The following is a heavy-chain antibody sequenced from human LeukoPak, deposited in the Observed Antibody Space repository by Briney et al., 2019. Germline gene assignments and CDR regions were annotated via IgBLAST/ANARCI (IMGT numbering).Heavy chain of an antibody. V-gene: IGHV4-61*01. CDR3: ARDGLAMVKYFDY. CDR2: IYYSGST. D-gene: IGHD5-18*01. CDR1: GGSISSSSYY. Sequence: SETLSLTCTVSGGSISSSSYYWSWIRQPPGKGLEWIGYIYYSGSTNYNPSLKSRVTISVDTSKNQFSLKLSSVTAADTAVYYCARDGLAMVKYFDYWGQGTLVTVSS. J-gene: IGHJ4*02.